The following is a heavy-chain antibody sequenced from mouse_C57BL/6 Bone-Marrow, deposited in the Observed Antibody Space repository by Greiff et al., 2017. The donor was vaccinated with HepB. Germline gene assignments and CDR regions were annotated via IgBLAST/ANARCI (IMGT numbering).Heavy chain of an antibody. Sequence: VQLQQSGAELVRPGASVTLSCKASGYTFTDYEIHWVKQTPVHGLEWIGAIDPETGGTAYNQKFKGKAILTADKSSSTAYMELRSLTSEDSAVYYCTRGGYYRFAYWGQGTLVTVSA. J-gene: IGHJ3*01. CDR3: TRGGYYRFAY. D-gene: IGHD2-3*01. CDR2: IDPETGGT. V-gene: IGHV1-15*01. CDR1: GYTFTDYE.